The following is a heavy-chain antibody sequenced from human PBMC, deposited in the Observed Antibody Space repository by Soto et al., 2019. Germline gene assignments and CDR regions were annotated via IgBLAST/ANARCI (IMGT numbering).Heavy chain of an antibody. J-gene: IGHJ4*02. CDR2: IKQDGSEE. CDR1: GFTFSSYW. Sequence: GGSLRLSCAASGFTFSSYWMSWVRQAPGKGLEWVANIKQDGSEEYYVDSVKGRFTISRDNAKNSLYLQMNSLRAEDTAAYYCTRARNAVLRYFDWFSYYFDYWGQGTLVTVSS. D-gene: IGHD3-9*01. CDR3: TRARNAVLRYFDWFSYYFDY. V-gene: IGHV3-7*03.